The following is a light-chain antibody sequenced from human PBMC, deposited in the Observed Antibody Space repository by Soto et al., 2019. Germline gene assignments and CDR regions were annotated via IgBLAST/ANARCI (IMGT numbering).Light chain of an antibody. Sequence: EIVLTQSPGTLSLSPGERATLSCKASQSVTSNYLAWYQQKPGQAPRLLIYGASSRATGTPDRFSGSVSGADFTLTISRLEPEDFALYYCQQYGSSPLTFGGGTKVDIK. CDR1: QSVTSNY. J-gene: IGKJ4*01. CDR3: QQYGSSPLT. CDR2: GAS. V-gene: IGKV3-20*01.